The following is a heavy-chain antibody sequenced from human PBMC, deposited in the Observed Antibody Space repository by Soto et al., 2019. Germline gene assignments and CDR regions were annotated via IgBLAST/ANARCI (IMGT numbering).Heavy chain of an antibody. V-gene: IGHV4-39*02. CDR2: IYYSGSA. J-gene: IGHJ4*02. CDR1: GASISSSDYY. CDR3: ARDYLVVPHRVIDY. Sequence: SETLSLTCTVSGASISSSDYYWGWIRQPPGKGLERIGNIYYSGSASYNQSLKSRVTISIDTSKNTLYMQMNSLRAEDTAVYYCARDYLVVPHRVIDYWGQGTLVTVSS. D-gene: IGHD2-2*01.